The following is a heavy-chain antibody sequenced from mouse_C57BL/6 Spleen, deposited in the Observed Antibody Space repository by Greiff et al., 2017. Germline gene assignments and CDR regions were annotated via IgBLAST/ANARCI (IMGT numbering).Heavy chain of an antibody. D-gene: IGHD3-2*02. Sequence: QVQLQQSGAELVRPGASVKLSCKASGYTFTDYYINWVKQRPGQGLEWIARIYPGSGNTYYNEKFKGKATLTAEKSSSTAYMQLSSLTSEDSAVYFCARERLGPWFAYWGQGTLVTVSA. CDR1: GYTFTDYY. V-gene: IGHV1-76*01. CDR2: IYPGSGNT. J-gene: IGHJ3*01. CDR3: ARERLGPWFAY.